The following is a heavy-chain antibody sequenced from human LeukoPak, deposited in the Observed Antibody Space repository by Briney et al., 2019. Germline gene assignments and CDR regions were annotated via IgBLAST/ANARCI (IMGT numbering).Heavy chain of an antibody. CDR3: ARDREQQWLVLAAFDI. CDR2: ISGSSSYI. V-gene: IGHV3-21*01. J-gene: IGHJ3*02. D-gene: IGHD6-19*01. CDR1: GFTFSSYS. Sequence: GGSLRLSCAASGFTFSSYSMHWVRQAPGKGLEWVSSISGSSSYIYYADSVKGRFTISRDNAKNSLYLQVNSLRAEDTAVYYCARDREQQWLVLAAFDIWGQGTVVTVSS.